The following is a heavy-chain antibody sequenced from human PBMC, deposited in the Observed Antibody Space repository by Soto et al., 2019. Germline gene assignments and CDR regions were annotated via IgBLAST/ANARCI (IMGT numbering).Heavy chain of an antibody. CDR1: GFTFSSYC. V-gene: IGHV3-74*02. Sequence: EVQLVESGGGLVQPGGSLRLSCAASGFTFSSYCMHWVRQAPGKGLVWVSRIYTDGSGTNYADSVQGRFTISRDNAKNTLYLQMNSPGVDDTAMYYCAGLAASWWAFDIWGQGTMVTVSS. CDR3: AGLAASWWAFDI. D-gene: IGHD2-15*01. J-gene: IGHJ3*02. CDR2: IYTDGSGT.